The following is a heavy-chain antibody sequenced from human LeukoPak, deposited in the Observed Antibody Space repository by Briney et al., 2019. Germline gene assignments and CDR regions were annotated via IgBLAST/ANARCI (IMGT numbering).Heavy chain of an antibody. CDR2: IYYSGST. V-gene: IGHV4-59*01. CDR1: GGSISSYH. D-gene: IGHD6-13*01. Sequence: SETLSLTCTVSGGSISSYHWSWIRQPPGKGLEWIGYIYYSGSTNYNPSLKSRVTISVDTSKNQFSLKLSSVTAADTAVYYCARGRVRSSSWYPIAYWGQGTLVTVSS. CDR3: ARGRVRSSSWYPIAY. J-gene: IGHJ4*02.